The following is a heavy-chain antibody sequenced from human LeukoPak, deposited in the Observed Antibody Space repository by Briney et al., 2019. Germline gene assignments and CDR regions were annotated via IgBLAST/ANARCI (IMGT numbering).Heavy chain of an antibody. CDR2: IYYSGST. V-gene: IGHV4-59*01. J-gene: IGHJ6*03. CDR3: ARTQGYYYYMDV. CDR1: GGSISSYY. Sequence: PSETLSLTCTASGGSISSYYWGWIRQPPGKGLEWIGYIYYSGSTNYNPSLKSRVTISVDTSKNQFSLKLSSVTAADTAVYYCARTQGYYYYMDVWGKGTTVTVSS.